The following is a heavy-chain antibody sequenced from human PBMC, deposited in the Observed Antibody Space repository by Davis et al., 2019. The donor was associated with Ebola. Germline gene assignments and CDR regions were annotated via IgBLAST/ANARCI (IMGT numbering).Heavy chain of an antibody. Sequence: GESLKISCAASGFTFSSYSMNWVRQAPGKGLEWVSSISSSSSYIYYADSVKGRFTISRDNAKNSLYLQMNSLRAEDTAVYYCARGDIVVVVAAPAPYYYYYGMDVWGQGTTVTVSS. CDR1: GFTFSSYS. CDR2: ISSSSSYI. J-gene: IGHJ6*02. CDR3: ARGDIVVVVAAPAPYYYYYGMDV. D-gene: IGHD2-15*01. V-gene: IGHV3-21*01.